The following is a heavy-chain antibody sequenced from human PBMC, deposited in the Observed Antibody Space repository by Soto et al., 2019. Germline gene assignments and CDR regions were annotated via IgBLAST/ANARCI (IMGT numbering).Heavy chain of an antibody. CDR1: GFTFSSYA. J-gene: IGHJ4*02. V-gene: IGHV3-23*01. CDR2: ISGSGGST. Sequence: HPGGSLRLSCAVSGFTFSSYAMSWVRQAPGKGLEWVSGISGSGGSTYYADSLKGRFTISRDNSENTLYLQMNSLRAEDTAVYFCAKGVRPYYYDSSGYSFDYWGQGTPVTVSS. D-gene: IGHD3-22*01. CDR3: AKGVRPYYYDSSGYSFDY.